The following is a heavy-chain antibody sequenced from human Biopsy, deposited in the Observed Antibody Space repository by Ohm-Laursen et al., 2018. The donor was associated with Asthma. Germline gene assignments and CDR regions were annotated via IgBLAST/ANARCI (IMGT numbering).Heavy chain of an antibody. D-gene: IGHD1-26*01. CDR2: ISWNSGSI. CDR3: AKGEWELLEANFDY. CDR1: GFTFSSYA. J-gene: IGHJ4*02. V-gene: IGHV3-9*01. Sequence: SLRLSCAASGFTFSSYAMNWVRQAPGKGLEWVSGISWNSGSIGYADSVKGRFTISRDNAKNSLYLQMNSLRAEDTALYYCAKGEWELLEANFDYWGQGTLVTVSS.